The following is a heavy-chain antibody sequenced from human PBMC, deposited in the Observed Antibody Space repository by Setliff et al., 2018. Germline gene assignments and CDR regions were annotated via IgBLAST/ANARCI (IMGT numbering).Heavy chain of an antibody. D-gene: IGHD3-22*01. CDR2: LSSANNYI. J-gene: IGHJ3*02. CDR3: AKDSSGRDAFDI. Sequence: PGGSLRLSCAASGFAFANYNMIWVRQAPGKGLEWVASLSSANNYIVYADSVKGRFTISRDNAQSSLFLQMNSLSAEDTATYYCAKDSSGRDAFDIWGQGTMVT. CDR1: GFAFANYN. V-gene: IGHV3-21*04.